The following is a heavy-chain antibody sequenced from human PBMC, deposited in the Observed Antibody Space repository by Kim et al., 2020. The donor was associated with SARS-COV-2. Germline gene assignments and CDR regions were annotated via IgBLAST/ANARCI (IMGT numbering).Heavy chain of an antibody. J-gene: IGHJ4*02. CDR2: INGDGTTS. CDR1: EFTFSSYW. V-gene: IGHV3-74*01. CDR3: ARSGLCIAETCPLAFDK. Sequence: GGSLRLSCVASEFTFSSYWMHWVRQVPGKGPVWVSRINGDGTTSTYADSVKGRFTISRDNAKNTLYLQMDSLRVDDTALYYCARSGLCIAETCPLAFDKWGQGTLVAVSS. D-gene: IGHD2-15*01.